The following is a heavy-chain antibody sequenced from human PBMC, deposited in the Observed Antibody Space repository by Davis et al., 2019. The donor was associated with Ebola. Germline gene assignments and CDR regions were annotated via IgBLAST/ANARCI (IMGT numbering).Heavy chain of an antibody. J-gene: IGHJ4*02. D-gene: IGHD1-26*01. CDR1: GFTFSNYA. CDR2: IWYDGSNK. V-gene: IGHV3-33*03. CDR3: ATLPGYY. Sequence: GGSLRLSCAASGFTFSNYAMHWVRQAPGKGLEWVAVIWYDGSNKYYADSVKGRFTISRDNAKNTLYLQMNNLRVEDTAVYYCATLPGYYWGQGTLVTVSS.